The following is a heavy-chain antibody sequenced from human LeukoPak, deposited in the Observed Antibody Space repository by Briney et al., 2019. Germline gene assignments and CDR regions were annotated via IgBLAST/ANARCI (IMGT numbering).Heavy chain of an antibody. CDR3: AKCILTGYYKGYMDV. CDR1: GFTFNNYG. J-gene: IGHJ6*03. Sequence: GGSLRLSCAASGFTFNNYGMSWVRQAPGKGLEWVSAISGSGGSTYYADSVKGRFTISRDNSKNTLYLQMNSLRAEDTAVYYCAKCILTGYYKGYMDVWGKGTTVTISS. CDR2: ISGSGGST. D-gene: IGHD3-9*01. V-gene: IGHV3-23*01.